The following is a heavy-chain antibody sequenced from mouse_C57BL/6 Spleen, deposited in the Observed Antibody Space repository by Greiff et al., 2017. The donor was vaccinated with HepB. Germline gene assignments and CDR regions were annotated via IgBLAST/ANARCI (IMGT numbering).Heavy chain of an antibody. Sequence: VQLQQPGAELVRPGSSVKLSCKASGYTFTSYWMDWVKQRPGQGLEWIGNIYPSDSETHYNQKFKDKATLTVDKSSSTAYMQLSSLTSEDSAVYYCARETGTMITTKDAMDYWGQGTSVTVSS. CDR2: IYPSDSET. CDR3: ARETGTMITTKDAMDY. D-gene: IGHD2-4*01. CDR1: GYTFTSYW. J-gene: IGHJ4*01. V-gene: IGHV1-61*01.